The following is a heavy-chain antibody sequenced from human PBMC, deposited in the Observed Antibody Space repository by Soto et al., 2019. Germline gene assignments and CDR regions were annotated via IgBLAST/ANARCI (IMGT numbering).Heavy chain of an antibody. CDR2: INPNSGGT. Sequence: ASVKVSCKASGYTFTGYYMHWVRQAPGQGLEWMGWINPNSGGTNYAQKFQGRVTMTRDTSISTAYMELSRLRSDDTAVYYCAIRNYNSSGYAFGCWDQGALVTVSS. CDR1: GYTFTGYY. D-gene: IGHD3-22*01. CDR3: AIRNYNSSGYAFGC. V-gene: IGHV1-2*02. J-gene: IGHJ4*02.